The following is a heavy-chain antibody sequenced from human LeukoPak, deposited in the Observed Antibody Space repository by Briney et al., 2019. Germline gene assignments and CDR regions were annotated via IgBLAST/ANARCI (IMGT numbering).Heavy chain of an antibody. CDR3: TNTQWLASTPFHH. J-gene: IGHJ1*01. CDR2: IRSKAYGGRT. D-gene: IGHD6-19*01. CDR1: GFILDDYA. V-gene: IGHV3-49*04. Sequence: GGSLRLFCTACGFILDDYAMSWVRQAPGRGLEGVGFIRSKAYGGRTESAASVKGQFTNSRDDSKSIAYLQVNSLKTEDTAVFYCTNTQWLASTPFHHGGQGTRVPVSS.